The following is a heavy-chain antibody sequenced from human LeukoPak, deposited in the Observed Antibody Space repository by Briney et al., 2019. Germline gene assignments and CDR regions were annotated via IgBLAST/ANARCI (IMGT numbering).Heavy chain of an antibody. J-gene: IGHJ5*02. CDR3: ARLGSLFVVVPAATMGYP. CDR2: INPNSGGT. D-gene: IGHD2-2*01. Sequence: RASVKVSCKASGYTFSGYYMHWVRQAPGQGLEWMGRINPNSGGTNYAQKFQGRVTMTRDTSISTAYMELSSLRSDDTAVYYCARLGSLFVVVPAATMGYPWGQGTLVTVSS. CDR1: GYTFSGYY. V-gene: IGHV1-2*06.